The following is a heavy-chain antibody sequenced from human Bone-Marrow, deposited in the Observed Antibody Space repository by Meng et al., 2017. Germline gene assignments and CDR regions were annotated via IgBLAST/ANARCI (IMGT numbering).Heavy chain of an antibody. V-gene: IGHV1-2*02. CDR2: INPNSGGT. Sequence: ASVKVSCKASGYTFTGYYMHWVRQAPGQGLEWMGWINPNSGGTNYAQKFQGRVTMTRDTSISTAYMELRRLRSDDTAVYYCARERSSSGYYSFLPDAFDIWGQGTMVTVSS. J-gene: IGHJ3*02. D-gene: IGHD3-22*01. CDR3: ARERSSSGYYSFLPDAFDI. CDR1: GYTFTGYY.